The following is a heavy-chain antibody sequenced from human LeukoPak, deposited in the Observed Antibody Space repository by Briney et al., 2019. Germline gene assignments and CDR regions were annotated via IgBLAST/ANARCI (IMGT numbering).Heavy chain of an antibody. CDR2: INYYGKT. V-gene: IGHV4-39*07. D-gene: IGHD3-16*01. CDR3: GRSAGFVHFDH. Sequence: SETLSLTCTVSGNSISSSSYYWVWIRQPPGKGLEWIGSINYYGKTYYNPSVKSRVTISVDTSKNQFSLMVRSVTAADTAVYYCGRSAGFVHFDHWGQGTLVTVSS. CDR1: GNSISSSSYY. J-gene: IGHJ4*02.